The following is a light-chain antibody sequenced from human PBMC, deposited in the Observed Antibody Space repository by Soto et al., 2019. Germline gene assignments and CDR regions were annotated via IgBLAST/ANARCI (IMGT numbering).Light chain of an antibody. Sequence: EIVLTQSPGTLSLSPGGRATLSCRTSQIISSIYLAWYQQKPGQAPRLIIYGASSRATGIPDRFSGGGSGTDFTLYISILEPEDSAVYFCQQYDGPPWTFGRGTRLEI. V-gene: IGKV3-20*01. CDR2: GAS. J-gene: IGKJ1*01. CDR3: QQYDGPPWT. CDR1: QIISSIY.